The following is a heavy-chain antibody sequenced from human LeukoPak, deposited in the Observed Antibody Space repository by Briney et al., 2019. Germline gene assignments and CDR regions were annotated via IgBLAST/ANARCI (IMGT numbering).Heavy chain of an antibody. CDR1: GGSFSGYY. CDR3: ARADESLVYGMDV. CDR2: FSYSGST. J-gene: IGHJ6*02. Sequence: SETLSLTCAVSGGSFSGYYWSWIRQPPGKGLEWIGYFSYSGSTHYSPSLTSRVAISVDTSRNQLSLKLRSVTAADSAIYYCARADESLVYGMDVWGPGTTVIVSS. V-gene: IGHV4-59*08.